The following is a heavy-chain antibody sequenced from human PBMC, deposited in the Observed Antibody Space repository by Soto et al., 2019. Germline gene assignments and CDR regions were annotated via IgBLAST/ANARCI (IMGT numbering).Heavy chain of an antibody. Sequence: SVKVSCKASGGTFSSYSISWVRQAPGQGLEWMGGIIPIFGTANYAQKFQGRVTITADESTSTAYMELSSLRSEDTAVYYCARGGMIVVSGGGAFDIWGQGTMVTVSS. D-gene: IGHD3-22*01. V-gene: IGHV1-69*13. CDR1: GGTFSSYS. CDR2: IIPIFGTA. J-gene: IGHJ3*02. CDR3: ARGGMIVVSGGGAFDI.